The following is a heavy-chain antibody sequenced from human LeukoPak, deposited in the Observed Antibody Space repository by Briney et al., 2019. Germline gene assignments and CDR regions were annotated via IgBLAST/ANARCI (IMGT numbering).Heavy chain of an antibody. D-gene: IGHD6-13*01. J-gene: IGHJ4*02. V-gene: IGHV3-30-3*01. Sequence: PGRSLRLSCAASGFTFSSYAMHWVRQAPGKGLEWVAVISYDGSNKYYADSVKGRFTISRDNSKNTLYLQMNSLRAEDTAVYYCARSPDPLNIAAAGTPLDYWGQGTLVTVSS. CDR3: ARSPDPLNIAAAGTPLDY. CDR1: GFTFSSYA. CDR2: ISYDGSNK.